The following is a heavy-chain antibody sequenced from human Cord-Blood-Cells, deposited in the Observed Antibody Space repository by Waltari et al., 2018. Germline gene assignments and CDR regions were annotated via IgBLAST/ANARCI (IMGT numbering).Heavy chain of an antibody. Sequence: QVQLVESGGGGVQPGRALRLSRAASGFTFSSHAMPGVRNAPGKGLEWVAVISYDGSNKYYADSMKGRFTISRDNSKNTLYLQMNSLRAEDTAVYYCAREHDIVVVPAAIDYWGQGTLVTVSS. CDR1: GFTFSSHA. D-gene: IGHD2-2*01. J-gene: IGHJ4*02. CDR3: AREHDIVVVPAAIDY. CDR2: ISYDGSNK. V-gene: IGHV3-30*04.